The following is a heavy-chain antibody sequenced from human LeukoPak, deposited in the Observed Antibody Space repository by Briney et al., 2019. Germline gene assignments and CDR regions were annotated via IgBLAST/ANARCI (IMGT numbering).Heavy chain of an antibody. CDR3: ARGVYAFDI. J-gene: IGHJ3*02. V-gene: IGHV3-7*04. CDR2: IREDGGEI. Sequence: GGSLRLSCVASGFTFTSHWMTWVRQAPGKGLEWVANIREDGGEIYYLDSVKGRFTISRDNARNSLYLQMNSLRVEDTAVYFCARGVYAFDIWGHGALVIASA. CDR1: GFTFTSHW.